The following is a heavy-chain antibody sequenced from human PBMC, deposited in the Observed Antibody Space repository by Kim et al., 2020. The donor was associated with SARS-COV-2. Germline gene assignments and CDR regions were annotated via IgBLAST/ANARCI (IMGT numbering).Heavy chain of an antibody. Sequence: SETLSLTCTVSGGSISSGGYYWSWIRQHPGKGLEWIGYIYYSGSTYYNPSLKSRVTISVDTSKNQSSMKLSSVTAADTAVYYCARARITMIVVDAFDIWGQGTMVTVSS. J-gene: IGHJ3*02. CDR1: GGSISSGGYY. CDR3: ARARITMIVVDAFDI. V-gene: IGHV4-31*03. CDR2: IYYSGST. D-gene: IGHD3-22*01.